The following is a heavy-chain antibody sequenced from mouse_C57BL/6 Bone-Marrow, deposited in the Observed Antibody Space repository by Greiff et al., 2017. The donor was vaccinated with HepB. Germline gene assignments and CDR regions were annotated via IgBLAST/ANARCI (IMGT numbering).Heavy chain of an antibody. CDR2: IHPNSGST. D-gene: IGHD2-1*01. Sequence: QVQLQQPGAELVKPGASVKLSCKASGYTFTSYWMHWVKQRPGQGLEWIGMIHPNSGSTNYNEKFKSKATLTVDKSSSTAYMQLSSLTSEDSAVYSCERRRSIYYGYDAMDYWGQGTSVTVSS. J-gene: IGHJ4*01. V-gene: IGHV1-64*01. CDR3: ERRRSIYYGYDAMDY. CDR1: GYTFTSYW.